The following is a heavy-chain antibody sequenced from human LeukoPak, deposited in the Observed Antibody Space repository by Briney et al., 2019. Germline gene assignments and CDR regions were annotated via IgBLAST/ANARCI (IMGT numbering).Heavy chain of an antibody. J-gene: IGHJ4*02. CDR1: GFTFSSDV. D-gene: IGHD3-3*01. CDR3: ARGLQTYEFDY. Sequence: GGSLRLSCAPPGFTFSSDVAHWVRQAPGTGLEYVSAISSNGGSTYYANSVKGRFTISRDNSKNTLYLQMGSLRAEDMAVYYCARGLQTYEFDYWGQGTLVSVSS. CDR2: ISSNGGST. V-gene: IGHV3-64*01.